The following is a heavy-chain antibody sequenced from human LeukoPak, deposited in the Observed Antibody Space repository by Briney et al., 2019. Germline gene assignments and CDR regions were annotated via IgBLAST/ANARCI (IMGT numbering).Heavy chain of an antibody. Sequence: MASETLSLTCTVSGGSISSYYWSWIRQPPGKGLEWIGYIYYSGSTNYNPSLKSRVTISVDTSKNQFSLKLSSMTAADAAVYYCARRWYYYYYMDVWGKGTAVTISS. V-gene: IGHV4-59*08. CDR1: GGSISSYY. CDR3: ARRWYYYYYMDV. CDR2: IYYSGST. D-gene: IGHD2-15*01. J-gene: IGHJ6*03.